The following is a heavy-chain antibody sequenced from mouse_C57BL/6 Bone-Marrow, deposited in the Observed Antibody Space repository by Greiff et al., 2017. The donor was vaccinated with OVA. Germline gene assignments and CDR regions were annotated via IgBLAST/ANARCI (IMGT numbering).Heavy chain of an antibody. J-gene: IGHJ4*01. CDR1: GYTFTDYY. CDR3: ARRGYGSSYPYAMDY. V-gene: IGHV1-76*01. Sequence: QVQLKQSGAELVRPGASVKLSCTASGYTFTDYYINWVKQRPGQGLEWIARIYPGSGNTYYNEKFKGKATLTAEKSSSTAYMQLSSLTSEDSAVYFCARRGYGSSYPYAMDYWGQGTSVTVSS. CDR2: IYPGSGNT. D-gene: IGHD1-1*01.